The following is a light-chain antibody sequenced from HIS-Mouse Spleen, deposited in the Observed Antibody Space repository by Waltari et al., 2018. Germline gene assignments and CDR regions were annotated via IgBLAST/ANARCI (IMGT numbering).Light chain of an antibody. CDR1: ALPKQY. J-gene: IGLJ2*01. CDR3: QSADSSGTYRGV. CDR2: KDS. V-gene: IGLV3-25*03. Sequence: SYELTQPPSVSVSPGQTARITCSGDALPKQYAYWYQQKPGQAPVLVIYKDSERPSGIPEGFSGSSSGTTVTLTISGVQAEDEADYYCQSADSSGTYRGVFGGGTKLTVL.